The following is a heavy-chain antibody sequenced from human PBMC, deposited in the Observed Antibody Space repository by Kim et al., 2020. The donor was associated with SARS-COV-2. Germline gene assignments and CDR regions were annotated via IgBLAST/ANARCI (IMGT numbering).Heavy chain of an antibody. CDR1: GYTFTSYG. CDR2: ISAYNGNT. D-gene: IGHD3-22*01. V-gene: IGHV1-18*01. J-gene: IGHJ4*02. Sequence: ASVKVSCKASGYTFTSYGISWVRQAPGQGLEWMGWISAYNGNTNYAQKLQGRVTMTTDTSTSTAYMELRSLRSDDTAVYYCARGRGYYYDSSGYRPDFDYWGQGTLVTVSS. CDR3: ARGRGYYYDSSGYRPDFDY.